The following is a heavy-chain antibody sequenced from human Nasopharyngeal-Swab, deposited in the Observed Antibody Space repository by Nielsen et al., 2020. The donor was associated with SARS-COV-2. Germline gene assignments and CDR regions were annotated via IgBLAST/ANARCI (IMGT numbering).Heavy chain of an antibody. CDR3: ARVPAVAASRIDY. CDR1: GYTLPNYA. Sequence: ASVKVSCKASGYTLPNYAMYWVRQAPGQRPEFMGWINAGKGHTIYSQRFQGRVRISRDTSANTVYMELNRLRSEDTAVYYCARVPAVAASRIDYWGQGTLVTVSS. V-gene: IGHV1-3*01. D-gene: IGHD6-19*01. CDR2: INAGKGHT. J-gene: IGHJ4*02.